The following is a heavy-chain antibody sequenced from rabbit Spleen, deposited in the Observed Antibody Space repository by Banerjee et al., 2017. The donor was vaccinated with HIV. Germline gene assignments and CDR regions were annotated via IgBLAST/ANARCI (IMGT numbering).Heavy chain of an antibody. V-gene: IGHV1S40*01. J-gene: IGHJ6*01. CDR3: ARELDF. CDR1: GVSFSSSYY. CDR2: IDTGSSGFT. Sequence: QSLEESGGDLVKPGASLTLTCTASGVSFSSSYYMCWVRQAPGKGLEWIACIDTGSSGFTYFASWAKGRFTISKTPSTTVTLQMTRLTAADTATYFCARELDFWCPGTLGTVS.